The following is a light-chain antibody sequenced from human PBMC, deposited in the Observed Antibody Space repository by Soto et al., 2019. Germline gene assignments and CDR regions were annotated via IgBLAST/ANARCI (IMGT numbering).Light chain of an antibody. CDR3: SAWDASLTGYV. J-gene: IGLJ1*01. Sequence: QSALTQPPSASGTPGQRVTISCSGSSSNIGSKTVNWYQQVPGTVPKLLIYNSYQRPSGVPDRFSGSKSGTSASLAISGLQSEDEADYYCSAWDASLTGYVFGTGTKVTVL. CDR1: SSNIGSKT. CDR2: NSY. V-gene: IGLV1-44*01.